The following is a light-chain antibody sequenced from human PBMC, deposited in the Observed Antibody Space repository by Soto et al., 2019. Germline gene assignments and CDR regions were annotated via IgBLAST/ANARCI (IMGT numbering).Light chain of an antibody. Sequence: QAVVTQEPSLTVSPGGTVTLTCGSSTAAVTSGHYPYWFQQKPGQAPRTLIYDTSNKHSWTPARFSGSLLGGKAALTLSGAQPEDEAEYYCLLSYSGARGVFGTGTKLTVL. V-gene: IGLV7-46*01. CDR2: DTS. CDR1: TAAVTSGHY. J-gene: IGLJ1*01. CDR3: LLSYSGARGV.